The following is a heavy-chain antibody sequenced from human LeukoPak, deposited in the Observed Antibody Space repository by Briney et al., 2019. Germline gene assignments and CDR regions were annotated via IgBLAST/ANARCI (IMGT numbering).Heavy chain of an antibody. CDR3: AKAVDFWSGYIDY. Sequence: GGSLRLSCAASGFTFSSYWMSWVRQAPGKGLEWVANIKQDGSEKYYVDSVKGRFTISRDNAKNSLYLQMNSLRAEDMALYYCAKAVDFWSGYIDYWGQGTLVTVSS. D-gene: IGHD3-3*01. V-gene: IGHV3-7*03. CDR1: GFTFSSYW. CDR2: IKQDGSEK. J-gene: IGHJ4*02.